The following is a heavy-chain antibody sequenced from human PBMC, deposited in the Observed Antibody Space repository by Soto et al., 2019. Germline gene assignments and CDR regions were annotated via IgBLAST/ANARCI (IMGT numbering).Heavy chain of an antibody. J-gene: IGHJ2*01. CDR3: AAPESDYIWGSYRPSYWYFDL. CDR2: INSDGSST. CDR1: GFTFSSYW. D-gene: IGHD3-16*02. Sequence: GGSLRLSCAASGFTFSSYWMHWVRQAPGKGLVWVPRINSDGSSTSYADSVKGRFTISRDNAKNTLYLQMNSLRAEDTAVYYCAAPESDYIWGSYRPSYWYFDLWGRGTLVTVSS. V-gene: IGHV3-74*01.